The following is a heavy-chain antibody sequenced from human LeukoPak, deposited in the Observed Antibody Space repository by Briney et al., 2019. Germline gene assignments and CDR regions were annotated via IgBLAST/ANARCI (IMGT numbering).Heavy chain of an antibody. Sequence: GGSLRLSRAASGFTFIDYDMHWVRQVIGKGLEWVSAIGIRGDTHYSGAVKGRFTISRENAESSLYLQMNSLRAEDTAVYYCARGGIQVSGIDEFDYWGQGTLVTVSS. CDR1: GFTFIDYD. D-gene: IGHD6-19*01. J-gene: IGHJ4*02. CDR3: ARGGIQVSGIDEFDY. V-gene: IGHV3-13*01. CDR2: IGIRGDT.